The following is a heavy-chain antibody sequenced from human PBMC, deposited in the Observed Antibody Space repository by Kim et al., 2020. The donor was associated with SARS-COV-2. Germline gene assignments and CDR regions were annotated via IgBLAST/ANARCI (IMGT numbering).Heavy chain of an antibody. CDR2: IYSGGST. D-gene: IGHD1-26*01. Sequence: GSLRLSCAASGFTVSSNYMSWVRQAPGKGLEWVSVIYSGGSTYYADSVKGRFTISRHNSKNTLYLQMNSLRAEDTAVYYCAREWEGGSYGGVYFDYWGQGTLVTVSS. J-gene: IGHJ4*02. CDR1: GFTVSSNY. V-gene: IGHV3-53*04. CDR3: AREWEGGSYGGVYFDY.